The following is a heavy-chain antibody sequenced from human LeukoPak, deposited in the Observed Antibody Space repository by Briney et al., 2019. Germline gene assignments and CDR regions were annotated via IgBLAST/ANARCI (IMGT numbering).Heavy chain of an antibody. CDR3: ARSLTYYYDSSGYYPPRY. J-gene: IGHJ4*02. Sequence: GASVKVSCKASGYTFTGYYMHWVRQAPGQGLEWMGRINPNSGGTNYAPKFQGRVTMTRDTSISTGYMELSRLRSDDTAVYYCARSLTYYYDSSGYYPPRYWGQGTLVTVSS. CDR2: INPNSGGT. V-gene: IGHV1-2*06. D-gene: IGHD3-22*01. CDR1: GYTFTGYY.